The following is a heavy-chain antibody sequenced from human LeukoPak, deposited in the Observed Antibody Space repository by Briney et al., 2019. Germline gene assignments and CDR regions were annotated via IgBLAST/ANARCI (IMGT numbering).Heavy chain of an antibody. CDR3: APRIAAAGDYGMDV. D-gene: IGHD6-13*01. CDR1: GFTFSSYA. Sequence: PGGSLRLSCAASGFTFSSYAMSWVRQTPGKGLEWVSAISGSGGSTYYADSVKGRFTISRDNSKNTLFLQMNSLRAEDTAVYYRAPRIAAAGDYGMDVWGQGTTVTVSS. V-gene: IGHV3-23*01. J-gene: IGHJ6*02. CDR2: ISGSGGST.